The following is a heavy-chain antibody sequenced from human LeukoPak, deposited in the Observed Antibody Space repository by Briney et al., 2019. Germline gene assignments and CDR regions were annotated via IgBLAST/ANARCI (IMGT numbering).Heavy chain of an antibody. Sequence: EASVKVSCKASGYTFTSYDINWVRQATGQGLEWMGGIIPIFGTANYAQKFQGRVTITADESTSTAYMELSSLRSEDTAVYYCATRAYCSSTSCLYYFDYWGQGTLVTVSS. D-gene: IGHD2-2*01. CDR2: IIPIFGTA. V-gene: IGHV1-69*13. CDR3: ATRAYCSSTSCLYYFDY. CDR1: GYTFTSYD. J-gene: IGHJ4*02.